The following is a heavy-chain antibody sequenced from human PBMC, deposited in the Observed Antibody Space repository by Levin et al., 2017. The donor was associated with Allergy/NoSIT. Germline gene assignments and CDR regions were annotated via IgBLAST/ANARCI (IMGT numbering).Heavy chain of an antibody. CDR1: GFTFSNAW. J-gene: IGHJ4*02. CDR3: TTNYYDFWSGTDY. D-gene: IGHD3-3*01. CDR2: IKSKTDGGTT. V-gene: IGHV3-15*01. Sequence: GGSLRLSCAASGFTFSNAWMSWVRQAPGKGLEWVGRIKSKTDGGTTDYAAPVKGRFTISRDDSKNTLYLQMNSLKTEDTAVYYCTTNYYDFWSGTDYWGQGTLVTVSS.